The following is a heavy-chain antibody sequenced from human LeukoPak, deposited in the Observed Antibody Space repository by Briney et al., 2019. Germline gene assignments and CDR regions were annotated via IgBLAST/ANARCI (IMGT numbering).Heavy chain of an antibody. J-gene: IGHJ4*02. D-gene: IGHD2-15*01. Sequence: QPAGSLTPSCAPATFTVSSYAMSCVRQPPGKGREWVAAISSSGGSTYYADSVKGRFTISSDNSKHTLYLQMNSLRAEDTAVYYCAKGRRYCSGGSCYLSDYWGQGTLVTVSS. CDR1: TFTVSSYA. V-gene: IGHV3-23*01. CDR3: AKGRRYCSGGSCYLSDY. CDR2: ISSSGGST.